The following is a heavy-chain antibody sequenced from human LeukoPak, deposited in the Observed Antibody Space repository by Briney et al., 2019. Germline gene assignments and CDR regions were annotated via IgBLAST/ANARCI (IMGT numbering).Heavy chain of an antibody. CDR3: ARYSSGWYSHWFDP. V-gene: IGHV3-7*01. CDR1: GFTFISYW. CDR2: IKQDRSEK. Sequence: PGGSLRLSCAASGFTFISYWMSWVRQAPGKGLELVANIKQDRSEKYYVDSVKGRFTISRDNAKNSLYLQMNSLRAEDTAVYYCARYSSGWYSHWFDPWGQGTLVTVSS. D-gene: IGHD6-19*01. J-gene: IGHJ5*02.